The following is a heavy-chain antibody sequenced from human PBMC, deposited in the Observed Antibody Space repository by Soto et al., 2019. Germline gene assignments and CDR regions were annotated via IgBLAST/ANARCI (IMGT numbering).Heavy chain of an antibody. CDR1: GFTVSSNY. J-gene: IGHJ6*03. V-gene: IGHV3-66*01. CDR3: ARSQMGGFYYYYMDV. CDR2: IYSGGST. Sequence: PGGSLRLSCAASGFTVSSNYMSWVRQAPGKGLEWVSVIYSGGSTYYADSVKGRFTISRDNSKNTLYLQMNSLRAEDTAVYYCARSQMGGFYYYYMDVWGKGTTVTVSS.